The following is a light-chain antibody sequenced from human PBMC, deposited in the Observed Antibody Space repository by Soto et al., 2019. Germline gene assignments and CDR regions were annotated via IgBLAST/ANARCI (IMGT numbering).Light chain of an antibody. Sequence: EIVLTQSPATLSLSPGERATLSCRASQSVSSYLAWYQQKPGQAPSLPIYDASNRATGIPARFSGSGSGTDFTLTISSLEPEDFAVYYWQQRSNWPPTFGQGTKVEIK. CDR3: QQRSNWPPT. CDR2: DAS. V-gene: IGKV3-11*01. CDR1: QSVSSY. J-gene: IGKJ1*01.